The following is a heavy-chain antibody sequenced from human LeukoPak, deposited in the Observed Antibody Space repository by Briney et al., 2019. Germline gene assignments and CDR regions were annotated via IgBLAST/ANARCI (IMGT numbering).Heavy chain of an antibody. CDR2: IYRSGPT. Sequence: SEPLSLLCCVWGGPLYRSNGRGPVRQSPGKGLEWIGEIYRSGPTNYNPSLKSRVTISVDKSKNQFSLKLSSVTAADTAVYYCAVKGAVSGSFDYWGQGTLVTVSS. CDR1: GGPLYRSNG. J-gene: IGHJ4*02. D-gene: IGHD5-12*01. CDR3: AVKGAVSGSFDY. V-gene: IGHV4-4*02.